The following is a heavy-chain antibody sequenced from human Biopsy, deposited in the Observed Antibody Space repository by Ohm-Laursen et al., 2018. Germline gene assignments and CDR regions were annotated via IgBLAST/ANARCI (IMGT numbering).Heavy chain of an antibody. CDR2: ISDSGST. CDR1: GGSISSFY. Sequence: TLSLTCVVSGGSISSFYWTWIRQPPGKGPEWIGDISDSGSTNYKPSLKSRVIISVDTSKNQFSLNLSSVTAADTAVYYCARRGSGGRSFDHWGQGTLVTVSS. J-gene: IGHJ4*02. D-gene: IGHD2-15*01. V-gene: IGHV4-59*08. CDR3: ARRGSGGRSFDH.